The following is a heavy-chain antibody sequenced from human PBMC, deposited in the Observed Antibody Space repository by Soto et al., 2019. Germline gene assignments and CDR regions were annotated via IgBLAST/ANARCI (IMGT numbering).Heavy chain of an antibody. Sequence: SETLSLTCAVYGGSFSVYYWSWIRQPPGNGLEWICEINHSGSTNYNASIKSRVTISVDTSKNQFSLKLSSVTAADTAVYYCARVGISRIYYGMDGWGQGTTVTVSS. CDR3: ARVGISRIYYGMDG. CDR2: INHSGST. V-gene: IGHV4-34*01. CDR1: GGSFSVYY. D-gene: IGHD3-3*01. J-gene: IGHJ6*02.